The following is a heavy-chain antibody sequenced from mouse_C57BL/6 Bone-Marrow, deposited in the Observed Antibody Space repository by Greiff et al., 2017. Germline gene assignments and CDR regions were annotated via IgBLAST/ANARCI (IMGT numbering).Heavy chain of an antibody. CDR2: IDPENGDA. V-gene: IGHV14-4*01. Sequence: EVQLKQSGAELVRPGASVKLSCTASGFNIKDDYMHWVKQRPEQGLEWIGWIDPENGDAEYASKFQGKATITADTSSNTAYLQLSSLTSEDTAVYYCTPTGYYFDYWGQGTTLTVSS. CDR1: GFNIKDDY. J-gene: IGHJ2*01. D-gene: IGHD4-1*02. CDR3: TPTGYYFDY.